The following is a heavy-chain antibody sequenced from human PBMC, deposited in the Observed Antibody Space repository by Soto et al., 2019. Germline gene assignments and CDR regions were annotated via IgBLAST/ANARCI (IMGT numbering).Heavy chain of an antibody. J-gene: IGHJ4*02. V-gene: IGHV2-5*02. Sequence: KESGPTLVKPTQTLTLTCTFSGFSLSTSGVGVGWIRQPPGKALEWLALIYWDDDKRYSPSLKNRLTITKDTSKNQVVLTMTNMDPVDTATYYCAHRYSSSSGGAFDYWGQGTLVTVSS. CDR1: GFSLSTSGVG. CDR3: AHRYSSSSGGAFDY. D-gene: IGHD6-6*01. CDR2: IYWDDDK.